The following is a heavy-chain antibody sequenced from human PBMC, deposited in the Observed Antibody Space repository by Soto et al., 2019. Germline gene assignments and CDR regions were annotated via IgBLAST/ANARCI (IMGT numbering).Heavy chain of an antibody. CDR2: ISYDGSNK. Sequence: GGSLRLSCAASGFTFSSYGMHWVRQAPGKGLEWVAVISYDGSNKYYADSVKGRFTISRDNSKNTLYLQMNSLRAEDTAVYYCARTPPRYCSGGSCPYYFDYWGQGTLVTVSS. J-gene: IGHJ4*02. CDR3: ARTPPRYCSGGSCPYYFDY. V-gene: IGHV3-30*03. D-gene: IGHD2-15*01. CDR1: GFTFSSYG.